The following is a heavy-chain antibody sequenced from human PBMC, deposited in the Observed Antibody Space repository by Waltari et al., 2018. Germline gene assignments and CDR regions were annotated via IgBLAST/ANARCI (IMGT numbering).Heavy chain of an antibody. V-gene: IGHV3-30*18. D-gene: IGHD1-26*01. J-gene: IGHJ4*02. CDR2: IWYDGSNK. Sequence: QVQLVESGGGVVQPGRSLRLSCAASGFTFSSYGMHWVRQAPGKGLEWVAVIWYDGSNKYYADSVKGRFTISRDNSKNTLYLQMNSLRAEDTAMYYCAKGGRGSTLDYWGQGTLVTVSS. CDR3: AKGGRGSTLDY. CDR1: GFTFSSYG.